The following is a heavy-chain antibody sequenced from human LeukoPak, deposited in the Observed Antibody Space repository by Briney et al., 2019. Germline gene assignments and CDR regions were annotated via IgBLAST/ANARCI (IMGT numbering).Heavy chain of an antibody. CDR2: IYYSGST. D-gene: IGHD3-16*02. CDR1: GGSISSGDYY. V-gene: IGHV4-30-4*01. J-gene: IGHJ5*02. Sequence: SETLSLTCTVSGGSISSGDYYWSWIRQPPGKGLEWIGYIYYSGSTYYNPSLKSRATISVDTSKNQFSLKLSSVTAADTAVYYCARGLGELSHARFDPWGQGTLVTVSS. CDR3: ARGLGELSHARFDP.